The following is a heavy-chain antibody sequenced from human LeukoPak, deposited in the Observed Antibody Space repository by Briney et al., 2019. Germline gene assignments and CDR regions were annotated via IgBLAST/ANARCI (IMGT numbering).Heavy chain of an antibody. D-gene: IGHD2-15*01. CDR1: GGSFSGYY. Sequence: SETLSLTCAVYGGSFSGYYWSWIRQPPGKGLEWIGEINYSGSTNYNPSFKSRVTISVDTSKNQFSLKLSSVTAADTAVYYCARGGGLVAATPYYFDYWGQGTLVTVSS. CDR3: ARGGGLVAATPYYFDY. J-gene: IGHJ4*02. CDR2: INYSGST. V-gene: IGHV4-34*01.